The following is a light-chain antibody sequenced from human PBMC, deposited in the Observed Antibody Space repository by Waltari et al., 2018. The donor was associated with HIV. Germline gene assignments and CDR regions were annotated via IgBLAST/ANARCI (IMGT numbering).Light chain of an antibody. Sequence: EIVLTQSPGTLSLTPGERATLSCRASESVSSTYLAWYQQKPGQAPRLLINGASTRATGIPDRFSGSGSGTDFTLTISRLEPEDFVVYYCQQYGSSPVTFGQGTKVEIK. CDR3: QQYGSSPVT. V-gene: IGKV3-20*01. J-gene: IGKJ1*01. CDR1: ESVSSTY. CDR2: GAS.